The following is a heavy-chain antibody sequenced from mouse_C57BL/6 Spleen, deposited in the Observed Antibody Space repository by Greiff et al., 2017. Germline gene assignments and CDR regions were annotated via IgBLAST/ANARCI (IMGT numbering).Heavy chain of an antibody. CDR3: ARRLKLGGWFAY. CDR1: GFSLSTSGMG. CDR2: IYWDDDK. J-gene: IGHJ3*01. D-gene: IGHD4-1*01. V-gene: IGHV8-12*01. Sequence: QVTLKESGPGILQSSQTLSLTCSFSGFSLSTSGMGVSWIRQPSGKGLEWLAHIYWDDDKRYDPSLKSRLTISKATSRNQVFLKITRVDTADTATYSCARRLKLGGWFAYWGQGTLVTVSA.